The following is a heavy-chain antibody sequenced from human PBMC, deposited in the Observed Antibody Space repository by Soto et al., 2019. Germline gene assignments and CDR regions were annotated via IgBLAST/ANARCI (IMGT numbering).Heavy chain of an antibody. CDR3: ARTGGSSWYDY. Sequence: QVHLVQSGAEVKKPGSSVKVSCKASGGTFSAYLLSWVRQAPGQGLEWMGGIMPMLGAPNYAQKFQGRVTITADESTSTAYMELSSLRSEDTAVYYCARTGGSSWYDYWGQGTPVTVSS. V-gene: IGHV1-69*01. CDR1: GGTFSAYL. CDR2: IMPMLGAP. D-gene: IGHD6-13*01. J-gene: IGHJ4*02.